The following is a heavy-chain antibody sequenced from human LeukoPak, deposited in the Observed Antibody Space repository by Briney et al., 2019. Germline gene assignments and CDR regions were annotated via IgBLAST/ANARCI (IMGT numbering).Heavy chain of an antibody. Sequence: PSETLSLTCTVSGGSISSGSYYWSWIRQPAGKGPEWIGHIYTSGSTNYNPSLKSRVTISVDTSKNQFSLKLSSVTAADTAVYYCARPLYQFRVGATEAFDYWGQGTLVTVSS. J-gene: IGHJ4*02. CDR2: IYTSGST. CDR3: ARPLYQFRVGATEAFDY. CDR1: GGSISSGSYY. V-gene: IGHV4-61*09. D-gene: IGHD1-26*01.